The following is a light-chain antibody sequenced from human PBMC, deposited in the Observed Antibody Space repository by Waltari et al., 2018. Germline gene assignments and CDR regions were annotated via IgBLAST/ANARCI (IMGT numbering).Light chain of an antibody. CDR3: CSYAGSSAPRV. CDR2: EGS. Sequence: QSALTQPASVSGSPGQSITISCTGSSRDVGSYNLVSWYQQRPGKAPKLMIYEGSKRPSGVSNRFSGSKSDNTASLTISGLQAEDEAHYYCCSYAGSSAPRVFGGGTKLTVL. V-gene: IGLV2-23*01. J-gene: IGLJ3*02. CDR1: SRDVGSYNL.